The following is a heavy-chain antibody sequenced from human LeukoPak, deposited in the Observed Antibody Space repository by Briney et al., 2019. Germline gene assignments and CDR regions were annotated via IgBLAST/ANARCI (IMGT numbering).Heavy chain of an antibody. CDR3: ARPGDGYNWGRFDY. Sequence: PGGSLRLSCAASGFTFSSYAMSWVRQAPGKGLEWVANIKRDGGEEYYVESVKGRFTISRDNANHSLYLQMSSLRAEDTAVYYCARPGDGYNWGRFDYWGQGTLVTVSS. J-gene: IGHJ4*02. CDR1: GFTFSSYA. CDR2: IKRDGGEE. V-gene: IGHV3-7*01. D-gene: IGHD5-24*01.